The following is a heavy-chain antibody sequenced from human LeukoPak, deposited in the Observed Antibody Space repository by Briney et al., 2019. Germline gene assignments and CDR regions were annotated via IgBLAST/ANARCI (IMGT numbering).Heavy chain of an antibody. CDR2: ISGSGGST. Sequence: GGCLRLSCAVSGMTFSSYAMSWVGQAPGKGREGVSAISGSGGSTYYADSVKGRFTISRDNSKKTLYLQTNHLRAEHTAVYYCVKMEGGPDYSGQAPLVSVSS. CDR1: GMTFSSYA. CDR3: VKMEGGPDY. D-gene: IGHD1-1*01. J-gene: IGHJ4*02. V-gene: IGHV3-23*01.